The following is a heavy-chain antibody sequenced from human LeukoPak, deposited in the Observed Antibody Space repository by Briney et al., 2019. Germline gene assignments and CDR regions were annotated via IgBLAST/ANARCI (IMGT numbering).Heavy chain of an antibody. Sequence: ASVKVSCKATGYTFTSNCIHWVRQAPGQGLEWMGMIYPRDGSTSYAQKFQGRVTVTRDTSTSTVHMELSGLRSEDTAVYYCARDQEGFDYWGQGTLVTVSS. CDR2: IYPRDGST. J-gene: IGHJ4*02. V-gene: IGHV1-46*01. CDR3: ARDQEGFDY. CDR1: GYTFTSNC.